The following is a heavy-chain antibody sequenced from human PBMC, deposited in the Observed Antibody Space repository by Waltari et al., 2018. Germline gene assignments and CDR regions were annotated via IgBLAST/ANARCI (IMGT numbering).Heavy chain of an antibody. Sequence: QVQLVESGGGVVQPGRSLRIACAASVFNFSSSTRHGVRKAPGKVLEWVAVISYDGSNKDYADSVKGRFTISRDNSKNTLYLQMNSLRAEDTAVYYCAGGLPYYSSGWYYWGQGTLVTVSS. V-gene: IGHV3-30*01. CDR1: VFNFSSST. CDR2: ISYDGSNK. CDR3: AGGLPYYSSGWYY. J-gene: IGHJ4*02. D-gene: IGHD6-19*01.